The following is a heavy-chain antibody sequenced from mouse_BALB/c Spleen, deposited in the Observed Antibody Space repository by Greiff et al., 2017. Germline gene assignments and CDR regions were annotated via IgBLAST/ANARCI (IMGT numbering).Heavy chain of an antibody. CDR1: GFSLTSYG. V-gene: IGHV2-2*02. CDR2: IWSGGST. CDR3: ARTLYYAGFAY. D-gene: IGHD2-1*01. Sequence: QVHVKQSGPGLVQPSQSLSITCTVSGFSLTSYGVHWVRQSPGKGLEWLGVIWSGGSTDYNAAFISRLSISKDNSKSQVFFKMNSLQANDTAIYYCARTLYYAGFAYWGQGTLVTVSA. J-gene: IGHJ3*01.